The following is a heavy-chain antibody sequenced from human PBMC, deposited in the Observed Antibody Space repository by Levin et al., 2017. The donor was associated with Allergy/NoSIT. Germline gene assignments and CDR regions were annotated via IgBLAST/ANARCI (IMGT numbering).Heavy chain of an antibody. CDR3: ARGDDAFDM. J-gene: IGHJ3*02. CDR1: GFTFSTYS. Sequence: AGVSLRLSCAGSGFTFSTYSLNWVRQAPGKGLEWVSSISSSGTYIYYAESAKGRFTISRDNAKNSLYLQMNSLRAEDTAVYYCARGDDAFDMWGQGTVVTVSS. CDR2: ISSSGTYI. V-gene: IGHV3-21*01.